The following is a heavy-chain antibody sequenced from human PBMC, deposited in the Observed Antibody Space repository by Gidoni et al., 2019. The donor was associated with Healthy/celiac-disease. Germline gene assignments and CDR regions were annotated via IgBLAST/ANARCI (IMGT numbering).Heavy chain of an antibody. D-gene: IGHD6-19*01. V-gene: IGHV3-11*06. J-gene: IGHJ4*02. CDR2: ISSSSSYT. CDR1: GFTFSDYY. Sequence: QVQLVESGGGLVKPGGSLRLSCAASGFTFSDYYMSWIRQAPGKGLEWVSYISSSSSYTNYADSVKGRFTISRDNAKNSLYLQMNSLRAEDTAVYYCARSESFSSGSGPSYYFDYWGQGTLVTVSS. CDR3: ARSESFSSGSGPSYYFDY.